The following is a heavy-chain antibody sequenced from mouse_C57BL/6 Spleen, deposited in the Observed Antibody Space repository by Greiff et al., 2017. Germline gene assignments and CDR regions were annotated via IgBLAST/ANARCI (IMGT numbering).Heavy chain of an antibody. V-gene: IGHV5-17*01. D-gene: IGHD2-3*01. J-gene: IGHJ3*01. CDR1: GFTFSDYG. CDR2: ISSGSSTI. CDR3: ARSGYDGYYPFAY. Sequence: EVQGVESGGGLVKPGGSLKLSCAASGFTFSDYGMHWVRQAPEKGLEWVAYISSGSSTIYYADKVKGRFTISRDNAKNTLFLQMTSLRSEDTAMYYCARSGYDGYYPFAYWGQGTLVTVSA.